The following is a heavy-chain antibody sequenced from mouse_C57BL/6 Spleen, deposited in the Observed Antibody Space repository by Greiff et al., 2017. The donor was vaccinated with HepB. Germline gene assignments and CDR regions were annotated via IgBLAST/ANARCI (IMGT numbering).Heavy chain of an antibody. CDR3: ARSTAQALYYFDY. Sequence: EVKLVESGPGLAKPSQTLSLTCSVTGYSITSDYWNWIRKFPGNKLEYMGYISYSGSTYYNPSLKSRISITRDTSKNQYYLQLNSVTTEDTATYFCARSTAQALYYFDYWGQGTTLTVSS. J-gene: IGHJ2*01. D-gene: IGHD3-2*02. CDR1: GYSITSDY. V-gene: IGHV3-8*01. CDR2: ISYSGST.